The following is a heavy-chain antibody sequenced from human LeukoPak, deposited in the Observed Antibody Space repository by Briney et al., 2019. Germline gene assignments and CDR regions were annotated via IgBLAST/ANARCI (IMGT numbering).Heavy chain of an antibody. CDR1: GYTFTSYG. V-gene: IGHV1-18*01. J-gene: IGHJ4*02. CDR3: ARGSRYSSSWYESDY. Sequence: ASVKVSCKASGYTFTSYGISWVRQAPGQGLEWMGWISAYNGNTNYAQKLQGRVTMTTDTSTSTAYMELRSLRSDDTAVYYCARGSRYSSSWYESDYWGQGTLVTVSS. D-gene: IGHD6-13*01. CDR2: ISAYNGNT.